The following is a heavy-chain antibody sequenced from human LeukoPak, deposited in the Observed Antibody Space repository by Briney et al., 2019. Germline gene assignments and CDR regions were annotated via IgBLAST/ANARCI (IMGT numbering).Heavy chain of an antibody. D-gene: IGHD1/OR15-1a*01. CDR3: ARGSTGTNRGFDY. J-gene: IGHJ4*02. V-gene: IGHV1-18*01. CDR1: GYTFTSYG. CDR2: INAGNGNT. Sequence: ASVKVSCKASGYTFTSYGISWVRQAPGQRLEWMGWINAGNGNTKYSQKFQGRVTITRDTSISTAYMELSSLRSEDTAVYYCARGSTGTNRGFDYWGQGTLVTVSS.